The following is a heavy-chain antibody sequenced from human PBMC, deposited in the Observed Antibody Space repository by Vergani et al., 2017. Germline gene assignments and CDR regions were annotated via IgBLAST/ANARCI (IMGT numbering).Heavy chain of an antibody. V-gene: IGHV4-34*01. CDR3: ARVNTETNGHLYYYYYMDV. Sequence: QVQLQQWGGGLLKPSATLSLTCVVNGWSFTSYHWTWIRQSPGEGLEWVGDIDHTGRPDYNPSLKSRLTMSVDKSRNQFSLTLNSVTATDTAIYFCARVNTETNGHLYYYYYMDVWGQGTAVTVS. J-gene: IGHJ6*03. D-gene: IGHD4-11*01. CDR1: GWSFTSYH. CDR2: IDHTGRP.